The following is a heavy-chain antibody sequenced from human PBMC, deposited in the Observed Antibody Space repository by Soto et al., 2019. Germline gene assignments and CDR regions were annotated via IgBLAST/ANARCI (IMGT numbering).Heavy chain of an antibody. CDR3: ARITPYYDFWSGHNWFDP. J-gene: IGHJ5*02. CDR2: IFSNDEK. V-gene: IGHV2-26*01. Sequence: SGPTLVNPTETLTLTCTVSGFSLSNARMGVSWIRQPPGKALEWLAHIFSNDEKSYSTSLKSRLTISKDTSKSQVVLTMTNMDPVDTATHYCARITPYYDFWSGHNWFDPWGQGTLVTVSS. CDR1: GFSLSNARMG. D-gene: IGHD3-3*01.